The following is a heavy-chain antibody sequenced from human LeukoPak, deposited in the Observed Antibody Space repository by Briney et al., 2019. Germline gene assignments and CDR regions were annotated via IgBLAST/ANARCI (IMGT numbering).Heavy chain of an antibody. CDR3: AKAWSGYDYGYYYYYMDV. Sequence: GGSLRLSCAASGFTFSSYAMSWVRQAPGKGLEWVSAISGSGGSTYYADSVKGRFTISRDNSKNTLYLQMNSLRAEDTAVYYCAKAWSGYDYGYYYYYMDVWGKGTTVTVSS. CDR1: GFTFSSYA. V-gene: IGHV3-23*01. D-gene: IGHD5-12*01. J-gene: IGHJ6*03. CDR2: ISGSGGST.